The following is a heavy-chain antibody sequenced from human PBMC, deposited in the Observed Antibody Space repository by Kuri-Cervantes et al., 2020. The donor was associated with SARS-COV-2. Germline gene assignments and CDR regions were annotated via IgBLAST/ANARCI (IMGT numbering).Heavy chain of an antibody. CDR1: GFTFSNYG. CDR2: IWYDGSNK. D-gene: IGHD2-2*01. Sequence: GGSLRLSCAASGFTFSNYGMHWVRQAPGKGLEWVAVIWYDGSNKYYVDSVKGRFTISRDNSKNTLYLQMNSLRAEDTAVYYCARDEADIVVVPAAHFDYWGQGTRVTGSS. V-gene: IGHV3-33*01. CDR3: ARDEADIVVVPAAHFDY. J-gene: IGHJ4*02.